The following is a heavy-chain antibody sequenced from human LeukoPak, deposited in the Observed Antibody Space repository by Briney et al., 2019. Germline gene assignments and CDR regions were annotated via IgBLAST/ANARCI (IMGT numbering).Heavy chain of an antibody. D-gene: IGHD3-10*01. CDR2: ISYDGSNK. CDR1: EFPLVTIA. J-gene: IGHJ5*02. CDR3: ARQPGAGWFDP. Sequence: PGGPRKPPCAAPEFPLVTIASPWAGRAPGKGLEWLAVISYDGSNKYYADSVKGRLTISRDNSKNTLYLQMNSLRAEDTAVYYCARQPGAGWFDPWGQGTLVTVSS. V-gene: IGHV3-30*03.